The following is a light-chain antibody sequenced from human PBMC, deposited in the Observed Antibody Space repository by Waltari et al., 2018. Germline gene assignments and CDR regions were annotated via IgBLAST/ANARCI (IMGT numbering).Light chain of an antibody. CDR1: GSNIGSRS. Sequence: QSVLTHPPSASGTHGQRVTISCSGRGSNIGSRSLYWSHQLPGTAPNRLIYRNQQRPSGVPERFSGSKSGTSASLAISGLRSEDEADYYGVAGDDSLSGRLFGGGTKLTVL. CDR2: RNQ. J-gene: IGLJ3*02. V-gene: IGLV1-47*01. CDR3: VAGDDSLSGRL.